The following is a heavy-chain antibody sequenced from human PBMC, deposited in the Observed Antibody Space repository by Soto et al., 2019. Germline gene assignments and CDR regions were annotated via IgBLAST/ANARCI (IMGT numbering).Heavy chain of an antibody. J-gene: IGHJ6*02. CDR2: IYYSGST. V-gene: IGHV4-61*01. CDR3: ARMRLVVVPAAIPDLYYYYGMDV. Sequence: SETLSLTCTVSGGSVSSGSYYWSWIRQPPGKGLEWIGYIYYSGSTNYNPSLKSRVTISVDTSKNQFSLRLSSVTAADTAVYYCARMRLVVVPAAIPDLYYYYGMDVWGQGTTVTVSS. D-gene: IGHD2-2*01. CDR1: GGSVSSGSYY.